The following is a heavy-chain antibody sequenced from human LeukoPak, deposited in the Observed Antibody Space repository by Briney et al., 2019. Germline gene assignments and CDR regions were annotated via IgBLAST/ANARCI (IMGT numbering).Heavy chain of an antibody. Sequence: SVKVSCKASGGTFSSYAISWVRQAPGQGLEWKGGIIPIFGTANYAQKFQGRVTITRNTSISTAYMELSSLRSEDTAVYYCARAPSSWYWFDPWGQGTLVTVSS. CDR1: GGTFSSYA. V-gene: IGHV1-69*05. D-gene: IGHD6-13*01. J-gene: IGHJ5*02. CDR2: IIPIFGTA. CDR3: ARAPSSWYWFDP.